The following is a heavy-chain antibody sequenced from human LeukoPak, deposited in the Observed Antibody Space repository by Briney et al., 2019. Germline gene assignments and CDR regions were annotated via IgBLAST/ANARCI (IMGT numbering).Heavy chain of an antibody. D-gene: IGHD1-26*01. CDR2: IYHSGST. J-gene: IGHJ4*02. V-gene: IGHV4-38-2*02. Sequence: PSETPSLTRTVSGYPISSGYYWGWIRRTPGKGLEWIGSIYHSGSTYYNPSLKSRVTISVDTSKNQFSLKLRSVTAADTAVYYCARWSGSYYYYEYWGQGTLVTVSS. CDR3: ARWSGSYYYYEY. CDR1: GYPISSGYY.